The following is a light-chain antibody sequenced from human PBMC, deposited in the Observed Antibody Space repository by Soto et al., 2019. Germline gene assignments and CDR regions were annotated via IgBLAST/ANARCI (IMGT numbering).Light chain of an antibody. V-gene: IGLV2-14*03. Sequence: QSALTQPASVSGSPGQSITISCTGTSSDVGGYNYVSWFQQHPGKAPKPKIYEVSNRPVGVSNRFSGSNSGYTASLTISELQAEDEADYYCTSFTSSSTWVFGGGTKVTVL. J-gene: IGLJ3*02. CDR3: TSFTSSSTWV. CDR2: EVS. CDR1: SSDVGGYNY.